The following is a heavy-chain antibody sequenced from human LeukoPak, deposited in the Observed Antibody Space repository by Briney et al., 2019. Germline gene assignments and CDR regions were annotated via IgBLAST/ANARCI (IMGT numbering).Heavy chain of an antibody. J-gene: IGHJ6*03. V-gene: IGHV1-8*01. CDR1: GDTLSNHD. Sequence: ASVKVSCKPSGDTLSNHDFNWVRQATGQGLEWMGWMNPKTGGTGYAQKFQGRVTMTRDTSIGTAYMELSSLTSEDTAIYYCTSVSNYHLGSGSLTYYYMGVWGEGTTVTVSS. CDR2: MNPKTGGT. D-gene: IGHD3-3*01. CDR3: TSVSNYHLGSGSLTYYYMGV.